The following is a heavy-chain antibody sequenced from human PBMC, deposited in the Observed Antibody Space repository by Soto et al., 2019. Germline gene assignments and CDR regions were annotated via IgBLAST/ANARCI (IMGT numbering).Heavy chain of an antibody. D-gene: IGHD2-21*02. V-gene: IGHV1-3*01. J-gene: IGHJ6*02. Sequence: ASVKVSCKASGYTFSSYAMHWVRQAPGQRLEWMGWINAGNGNTKYSQKFQGRVTITRDTSASTAYMELSSLRSEDTAVYYCASSHCGGDCYSYYYYGMDVWGQGTTVTVS. CDR1: GYTFSSYA. CDR3: ASSHCGGDCYSYYYYGMDV. CDR2: INAGNGNT.